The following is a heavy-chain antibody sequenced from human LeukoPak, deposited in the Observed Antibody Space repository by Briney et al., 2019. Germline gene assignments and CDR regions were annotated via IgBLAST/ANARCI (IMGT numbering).Heavy chain of an antibody. CDR3: ARAGGSSKLQTFTSGMDV. D-gene: IGHD2-15*01. Sequence: PGGSLRLSCAASGFTVSSNYMSWVRQAPGKGLEWVSVIYSGGSTYYADSVKGRFTISRDNSKNTLYLQMNSLRAEDTAVYYCARAGGSSKLQTFTSGMDVWGQGTTVTVSS. J-gene: IGHJ6*02. CDR1: GFTVSSNY. V-gene: IGHV3-53*01. CDR2: IYSGGST.